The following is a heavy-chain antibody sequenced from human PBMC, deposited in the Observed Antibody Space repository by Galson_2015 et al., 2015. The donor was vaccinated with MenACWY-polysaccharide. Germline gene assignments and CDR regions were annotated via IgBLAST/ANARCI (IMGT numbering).Heavy chain of an antibody. CDR3: ARAYCDRTTCYGMDV. J-gene: IGHJ6*02. Sequence: SLRLSCAASGFTFSSYAIHWVRQAPGKGLVWVAVILCVGSTKYYADSLKGRFTISRDISTNLLYLQMNSLRAEDTAVYYCARAYCDRTTCYGMDVWCQGTTFTVSS. CDR2: ILCVGSTK. V-gene: IGHV3-30-3*01. CDR1: GFTFSSYA. D-gene: IGHD2-2*01.